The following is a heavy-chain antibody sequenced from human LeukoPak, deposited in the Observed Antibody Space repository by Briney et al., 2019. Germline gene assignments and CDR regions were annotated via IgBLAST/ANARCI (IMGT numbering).Heavy chain of an antibody. V-gene: IGHV4-4*07. CDR1: GGSISSYY. CDR2: IYTSGST. J-gene: IGHJ4*02. CDR3: ARGGLRFGELLQLDY. Sequence: SETLSLTCTVSGGSISSYYWSWIRQPAGKGLEWIGRIYTSGSTNYNPSLKSRVTMSVDTSKNQFSLKLSSVTAADTAVYYCARGGLRFGELLQLDYWGQGTLVTVSS. D-gene: IGHD3-10*01.